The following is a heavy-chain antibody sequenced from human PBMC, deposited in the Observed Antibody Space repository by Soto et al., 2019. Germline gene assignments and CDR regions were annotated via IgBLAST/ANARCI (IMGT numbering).Heavy chain of an antibody. Sequence: QVQLVESGGGVVQPGRSLSLSCAASGFTFSSYGMHWVRQAPGKGLEWVAVISYDGSNKYYADSVKGRFTISRDNSKNPLYLQMIGLSAEDTAVYYCAKDAAGMGAADYWGQGTLVTVSS. CDR3: AKDAAGMGAADY. D-gene: IGHD1-26*01. J-gene: IGHJ4*02. V-gene: IGHV3-30*18. CDR2: ISYDGSNK. CDR1: GFTFSSYG.